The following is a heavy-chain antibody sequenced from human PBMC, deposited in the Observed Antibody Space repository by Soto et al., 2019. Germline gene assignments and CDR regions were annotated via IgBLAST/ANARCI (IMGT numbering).Heavy chain of an antibody. V-gene: IGHV4-34*01. CDR2: INHSGST. J-gene: IGHJ6*02. CDR1: GGSFSGYY. CDR3: ARVTTRFAYGMDV. Sequence: SETLSLTCAVYGGSFSGYYWSWIRQPPGKGLEWIGEINHSGSTNYNPSLKSRVTISVDTSKNQFSLKLSSVTAADTAVYYCARVTTRFAYGMDVWGQGTTVTVSS. D-gene: IGHD4-17*01.